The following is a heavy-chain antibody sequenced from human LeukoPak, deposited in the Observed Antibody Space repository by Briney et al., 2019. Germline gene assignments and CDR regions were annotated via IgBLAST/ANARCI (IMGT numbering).Heavy chain of an antibody. CDR3: ARDRDSGSYFFDY. CDR1: GYAFRGYN. J-gene: IGHJ4*02. D-gene: IGHD1-26*01. V-gene: IGHV1-46*01. CDR2: INPSGGST. Sequence: ASVKVSCKASGYAFRGYNIHWVRQAPGQGLEWMGIINPSGGSTSYAQKFQGRVTMTRDTSTSTVYMELSSLRSEDTAVYYCARDRDSGSYFFDYWGQGTLVTVSS.